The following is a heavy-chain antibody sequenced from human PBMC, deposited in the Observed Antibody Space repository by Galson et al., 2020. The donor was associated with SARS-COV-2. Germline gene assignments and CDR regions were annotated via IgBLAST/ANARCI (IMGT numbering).Heavy chain of an antibody. CDR3: AKDLWINQMRASTKGPSVFPLAPCSRSTSESTAALGCLVKDYY. CDR1: GFSFSNYG. V-gene: IGHV3-30*18. J-gene: IGHJ6*03. Sequence: GGSLRLSCAASGFSFSNYGMYWVRQAPGKGLEWVAVISYHGYNKYYADSVRGRFTISRDNSNNTLYLQMNSLRAEDTAVYYCAKDLWINQMRASTKGPSVFPLAPCSRSTSESTAALGCLVKDYY. D-gene: IGHD5-12*01. CDR2: ISYHGYNK.